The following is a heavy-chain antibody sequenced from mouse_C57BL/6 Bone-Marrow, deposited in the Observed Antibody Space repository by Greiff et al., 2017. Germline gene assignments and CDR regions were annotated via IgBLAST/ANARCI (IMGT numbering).Heavy chain of an antibody. CDR3: AHEGYFDY. CDR2: IYPGSGNT. CDR1: GYSFTSYY. Sequence: VQVVESGPELVKPGASVKISCKASGYSFTSYYIHWVKQRPGQGLEWIGWIYPGSGNTKYNEKFKGKATLTADTSSSTAYMQLSSLTSEDSAVYYCAHEGYFDYWGQGTTLTVSS. J-gene: IGHJ2*01. V-gene: IGHV1-66*01.